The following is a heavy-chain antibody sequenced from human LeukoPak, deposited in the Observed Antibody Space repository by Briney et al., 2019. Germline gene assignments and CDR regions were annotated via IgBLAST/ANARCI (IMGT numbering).Heavy chain of an antibody. CDR2: IYYSGST. CDR3: ARDVWGSHFDY. V-gene: IGHV4-59*01. J-gene: IGHJ4*02. CDR1: GGSISSYY. D-gene: IGHD3-16*01. Sequence: SETLSLTCTVSGGSISSYYWSWIRQPPGKGLEWIGYIYYSGSTNYNPSLKSRVTISVDTSKNQFSLKLSSVTAADTAVYYCARDVWGSHFDYWGQGTLVTFSS.